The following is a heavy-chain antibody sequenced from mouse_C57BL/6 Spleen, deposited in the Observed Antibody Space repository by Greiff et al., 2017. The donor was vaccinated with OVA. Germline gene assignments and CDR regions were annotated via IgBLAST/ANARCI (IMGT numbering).Heavy chain of an antibody. CDR2: IWTGGGT. V-gene: IGHV2-9-1*01. D-gene: IGHD2-3*01. CDR1: GFSLTSYA. Sequence: VQRVESGPGLVAPSQRLSITCTVSGFSLTSYAISWVRQPPGKGLEWLGVIWTGGGTNYNSDLKSRLSISTDNSKSQVVLKMNSLQTDDKARYYCASNDGYSFAYWGQGTLVTVSA. J-gene: IGHJ3*01. CDR3: ASNDGYSFAY.